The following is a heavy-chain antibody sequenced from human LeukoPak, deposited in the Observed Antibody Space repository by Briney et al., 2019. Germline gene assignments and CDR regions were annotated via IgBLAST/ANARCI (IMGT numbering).Heavy chain of an antibody. V-gene: IGHV3-21*04. CDR2: ISSSSTYI. CDR1: GFTFSSYS. J-gene: IGHJ5*02. CDR3: AKGAITIFGVAFNWFDP. D-gene: IGHD3-3*01. Sequence: PGGSLRLSCAASGFTFSSYSMNWVRQAPGKGLEWVSSISSSSTYIYYADSVKGRFTISRDNSKNTLYLQMNSLRAEDTAVYYCAKGAITIFGVAFNWFDPWGQGTLVTVSS.